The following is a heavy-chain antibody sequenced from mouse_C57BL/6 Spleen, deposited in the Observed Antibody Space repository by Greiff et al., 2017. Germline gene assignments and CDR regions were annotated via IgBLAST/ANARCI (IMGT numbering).Heavy chain of an antibody. CDR3: ARSYYSNSWFAY. D-gene: IGHD2-5*01. Sequence: QVQLQQSGAELVRPGTSVKVSCKASGYAFTNYLIEWVKQRPGQGLEWIGVINPGSGGTNYNEKFKGKATLTAANSSSTAYMQLSSLTSEDSAVYFCARSYYSNSWFAYGGQGTRVTVSA. CDR1: GYAFTNYL. CDR2: INPGSGGT. V-gene: IGHV1-54*01. J-gene: IGHJ3*01.